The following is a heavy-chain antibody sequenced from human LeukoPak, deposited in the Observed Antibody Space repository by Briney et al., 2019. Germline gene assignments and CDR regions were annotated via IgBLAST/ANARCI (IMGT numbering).Heavy chain of an antibody. V-gene: IGHV4-4*02. CDR2: IHHSGST. CDR3: ASGIVGAGNWFDP. Sequence: SETLSPTCAVSGGSISSSNWWSWVRQPPGKGLEWIGEIHHSGSTNYNPSLKSRVTISVDTSKNQFSLKLSSVTAADTAVYYCASGIVGAGNWFDPWGQGTLVTVSS. D-gene: IGHD1-26*01. J-gene: IGHJ5*02. CDR1: GGSISSSNW.